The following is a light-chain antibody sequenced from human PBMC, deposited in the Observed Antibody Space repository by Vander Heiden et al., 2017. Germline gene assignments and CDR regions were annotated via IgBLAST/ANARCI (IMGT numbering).Light chain of an antibody. CDR2: QDS. CDR1: KLGDKY. V-gene: IGLV3-1*01. CDR3: QAWDSTIVV. J-gene: IGLJ2*01. Sequence: SYELTQPPSVSVSPGQTASITCSGDKLGDKYACWYQQKPGQSPVLVIYQDSKRPSGIPERFSGSNSGNTATLTISGIQAMDEADYFCQAWDSTIVVFGGGTKLTVL.